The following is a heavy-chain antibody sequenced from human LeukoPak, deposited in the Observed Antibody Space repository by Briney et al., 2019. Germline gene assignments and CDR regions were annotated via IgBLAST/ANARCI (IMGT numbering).Heavy chain of an antibody. CDR1: GYSFTSYW. CDR3: ARRQGAAGTGGIDFDY. CDR2: IYPGDSDT. D-gene: IGHD6-13*01. Sequence: GESLKISCKGSGYSFTSYWIGWVRQMPGRGLEWMGIIYPGDSDTRYSPSFQGQVTISADKSISTAYLQWSSLKASDTATYYCARRQGAAGTGGIDFDYWGQGTLVTVSS. J-gene: IGHJ4*02. V-gene: IGHV5-51*01.